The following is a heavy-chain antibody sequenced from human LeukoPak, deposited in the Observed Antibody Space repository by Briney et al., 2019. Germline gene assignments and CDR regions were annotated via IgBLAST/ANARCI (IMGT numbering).Heavy chain of an antibody. V-gene: IGHV3-23*01. CDR1: GFTFSSYE. Sequence: GGSLRLSCAASGFTFSSYEMNWVRQAPGKGLEWVSAISSRDGSTYYADSVKGRFTISRDNSKNTLYLQMNSLRAEDTAIYYCAKDLSSSHVSEYSDYWGRGTPVTVSS. CDR2: ISSRDGST. J-gene: IGHJ4*02. D-gene: IGHD6-6*01. CDR3: AKDLSSSHVSEYSDY.